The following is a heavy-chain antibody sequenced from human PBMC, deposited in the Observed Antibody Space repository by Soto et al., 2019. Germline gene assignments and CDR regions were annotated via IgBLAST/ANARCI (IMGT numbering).Heavy chain of an antibody. J-gene: IGHJ4*02. CDR2: ISSSSSYI. CDR1: GFTFSSYS. CDR3: ARDWGRYCSGGSCYHFDY. V-gene: IGHV3-21*01. Sequence: GGSLRLSCAASGFTFSSYSMNWVRQAPGKGLEWVSSISSSSSYIYYADSVKGRFTISRDNAKNSLYLQMNSLRAEDTAVYYCARDWGRYCSGGSCYHFDYWGQGTLVTVSS. D-gene: IGHD2-15*01.